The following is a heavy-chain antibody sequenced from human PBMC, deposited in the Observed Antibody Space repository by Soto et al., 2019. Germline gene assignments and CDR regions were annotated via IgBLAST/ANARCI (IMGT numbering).Heavy chain of an antibody. CDR2: ISTSGST. CDR1: GDSINSYY. CDR3: ARVGVAGSLEYFGY. J-gene: IGHJ4*02. Sequence: PSETLSLTCTVSGDSINSYYWSWIRQPAGKGLEWIGRISTSGSTKYNPSLKSRVTMPIDTSKSQFSLKLSSVTAADTAVYYCARVGVAGSLEYFGYWGQGSLVTVSS. D-gene: IGHD6-19*01. V-gene: IGHV4-4*07.